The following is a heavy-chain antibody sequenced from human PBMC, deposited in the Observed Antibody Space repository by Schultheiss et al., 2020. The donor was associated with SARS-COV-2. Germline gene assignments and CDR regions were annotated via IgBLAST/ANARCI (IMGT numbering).Heavy chain of an antibody. D-gene: IGHD3-3*01. CDR3: ARRRSLEWLLYAFDP. J-gene: IGHJ5*02. CDR1: GGTFSSYA. V-gene: IGHV1-69*13. Sequence: SVKVSCKASGGTFSSYAISWVRQAPGQGLEWMGGIIPIFGTANYAQKFQGRVTITADESTSTAYMELSSLRSEDTAVYYCARRRSLEWLLYAFDPWGQGTLVTVSS. CDR2: IIPIFGTA.